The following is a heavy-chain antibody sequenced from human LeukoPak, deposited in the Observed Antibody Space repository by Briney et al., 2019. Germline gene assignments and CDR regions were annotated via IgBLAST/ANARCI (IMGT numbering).Heavy chain of an antibody. CDR2: IIPIFGTA. Sequence: SVKVSCKASGGTFSSYAISWVRQAPGQGLEWMGGIIPIFGTANYAQKFQGRVTITADESTSTAYMELSSLRSEDTAVYYCAVEGVTIFGVPPRLFDIWCQGTMVTIFS. V-gene: IGHV1-69*13. CDR3: AVEGVTIFGVPPRLFDI. D-gene: IGHD3-3*01. CDR1: GGTFSSYA. J-gene: IGHJ3*02.